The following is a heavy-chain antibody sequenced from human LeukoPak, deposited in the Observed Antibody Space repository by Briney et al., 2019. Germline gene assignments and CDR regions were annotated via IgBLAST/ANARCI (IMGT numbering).Heavy chain of an antibody. Sequence: SETLSLTCTVSGYSMRSGYYWGWIRPPPGKGLEWIGSIYHTGSSYYNPSLKSRVTISVDTSKNQFSLKLSSVTAADTAVYYCARGDWGSPDYYYMDVWGKGTTVTISS. J-gene: IGHJ6*03. CDR2: IYHTGSS. CDR3: ARGDWGSPDYYYMDV. CDR1: GYSMRSGYY. V-gene: IGHV4-38-2*02. D-gene: IGHD7-27*01.